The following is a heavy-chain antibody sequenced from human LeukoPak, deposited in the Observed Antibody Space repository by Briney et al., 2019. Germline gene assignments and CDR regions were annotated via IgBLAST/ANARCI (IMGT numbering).Heavy chain of an antibody. Sequence: GGSLRLSCAASGFTFSSYAMHWVRQAPGKGLEWVAVISYDGSNKYYADSVKGRFTISRDNSKNTLYLQMNSLRAEDTAVYYCARDEGRDGYKPVDYWGQGPLVTVSS. J-gene: IGHJ4*02. D-gene: IGHD5-24*01. V-gene: IGHV3-30*04. CDR2: ISYDGSNK. CDR1: GFTFSSYA. CDR3: ARDEGRDGYKPVDY.